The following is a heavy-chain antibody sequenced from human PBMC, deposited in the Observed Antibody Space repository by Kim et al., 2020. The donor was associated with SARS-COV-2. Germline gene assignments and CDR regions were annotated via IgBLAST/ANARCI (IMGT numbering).Heavy chain of an antibody. CDR1: GFTFSSYA. V-gene: IGHV3-23*01. D-gene: IGHD3-10*01. CDR3: AKDWYGSGRSNGGMDV. J-gene: IGHJ6*02. Sequence: GGSLRLSCAAPGFTFSSYAMSWVRQAPGKGLEWVSAISGSGGSTYYADSVKGRFTISRDNSKNTLYLQMNSLRAEDTAVYYCAKDWYGSGRSNGGMDVWGQGTTVTVSS. CDR2: ISGSGGST.